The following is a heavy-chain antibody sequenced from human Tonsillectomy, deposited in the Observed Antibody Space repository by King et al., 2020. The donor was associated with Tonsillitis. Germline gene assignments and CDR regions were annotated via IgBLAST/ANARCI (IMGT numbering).Heavy chain of an antibody. CDR1: GIILSRYW. J-gene: IGHJ4*02. V-gene: IGHV3-7*01. CDR3: VRLHPGSVFEY. D-gene: IGHD1-1*01. Sequence: VQLVESGGGLVQPGGSLRLSCGASGIILSRYWMTWVRQAPGKGLEWVATINEDGSQKKYDESVKGRFTISRDNTKNSVSLEMNSLRAEDTASFYCVRLHPGSVFEYWGQGTLVTVSS. CDR2: INEDGSQK.